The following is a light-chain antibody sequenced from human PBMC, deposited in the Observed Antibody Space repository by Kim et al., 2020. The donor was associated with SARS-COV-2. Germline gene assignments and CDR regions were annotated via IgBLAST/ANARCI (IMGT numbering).Light chain of an antibody. Sequence: DIQMTQSPSSLAASVGDRVTIACRASQSISTYLNWYQQKPGKAPKLLIYAASSLQSGVPSRFSGGGSGTDFTLTISSLQPEDFATYYCQQSHTTPLLTFGGGTKVDIK. CDR3: QQSHTTPLLT. CDR1: QSISTY. J-gene: IGKJ4*01. CDR2: AAS. V-gene: IGKV1-39*01.